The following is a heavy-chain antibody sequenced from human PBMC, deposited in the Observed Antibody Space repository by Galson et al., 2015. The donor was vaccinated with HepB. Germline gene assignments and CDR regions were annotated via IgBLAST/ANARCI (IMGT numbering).Heavy chain of an antibody. Sequence: SVKVSCKVSGYSLTDLSMHWVRQAPGKGLEWMGGFDPENDEIIYAQNFKGRVTTTEDKSTDTAYMDLNSLGSEDTAIYYCTTTELVADFYFNSWGQGTLVTVSS. D-gene: IGHD5-12*01. CDR1: GYSLTDLS. CDR2: FDPENDEI. J-gene: IGHJ4*02. CDR3: TTTELVADFYFNS. V-gene: IGHV1-24*01.